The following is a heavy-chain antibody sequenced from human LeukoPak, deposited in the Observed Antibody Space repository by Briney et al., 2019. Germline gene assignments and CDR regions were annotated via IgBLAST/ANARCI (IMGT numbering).Heavy chain of an antibody. CDR1: GYPLSRYG. D-gene: IGHD6-19*01. J-gene: IGHJ3*02. Sequence: ASVKVSCKASGYPLSRYGMSWVRQAPGQGLEWMGWVSDYNGDTKYEQKFQGRVTMTTDTSTNTAYMELRSLTSDDTAVYYCAKSYSSGWDDAFDIWGQGTMVTVSS. CDR3: AKSYSSGWDDAFDI. CDR2: VSDYNGDT. V-gene: IGHV1-18*01.